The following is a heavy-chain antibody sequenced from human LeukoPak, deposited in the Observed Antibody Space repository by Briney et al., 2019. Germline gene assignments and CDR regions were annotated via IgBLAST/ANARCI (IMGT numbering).Heavy chain of an antibody. Sequence: LEWMXXXYPGDSDTRYSPSFQGQVTISADKSISTAYLQWSSLKASDAAMYYCARSTYYYDSSGYYYVYWGQGTLVTVSS. V-gene: IGHV5-51*01. J-gene: IGHJ4*02. CDR3: ARSTYYYDSSGYYYVY. CDR2: XYPGDSDT. D-gene: IGHD3-22*01.